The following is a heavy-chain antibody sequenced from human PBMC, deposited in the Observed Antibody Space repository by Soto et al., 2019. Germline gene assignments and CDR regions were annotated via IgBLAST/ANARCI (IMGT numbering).Heavy chain of an antibody. V-gene: IGHV3-23*01. Sequence: GGSLRLSGAGSGFSFSSYAISWVRQAPWKGLEWVSGISGSGVSTYYADSVKGRFTISRDNSKNTLYLEMNSLRAEDTAVYYCAKDSGSWHYYFDYWGQGTLVTVCS. D-gene: IGHD6-13*01. CDR1: GFSFSSYA. CDR2: ISGSGVST. J-gene: IGHJ4*02. CDR3: AKDSGSWHYYFDY.